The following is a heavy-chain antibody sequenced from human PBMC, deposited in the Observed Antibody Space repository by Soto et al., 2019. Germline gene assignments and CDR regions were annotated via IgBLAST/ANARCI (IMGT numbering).Heavy chain of an antibody. CDR1: GFTFSSYG. CDR2: IWYDGTKQ. V-gene: IGHV3-33*01. D-gene: IGHD5-18*01. Sequence: PGGALRLSGTASGFTFSSYGMHWVRQAPGKGLEWVALIWYDGTKQYYADSVKGRFTISRDNSKNTLYVQMNSLRAEDTAVYYCARDGTAMARGYYYYEMDVWGQGTTVTVSS. J-gene: IGHJ6*02. CDR3: ARDGTAMARGYYYYEMDV.